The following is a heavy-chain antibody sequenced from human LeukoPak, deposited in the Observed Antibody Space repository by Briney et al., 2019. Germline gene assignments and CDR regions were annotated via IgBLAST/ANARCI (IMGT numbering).Heavy chain of an antibody. Sequence: SETLSLTCIVSDVSISNNYWSWIRQSAGKGLELIGRIYYTGSTNYNPSLRSRVNMSVDTSKNQFSLMLSSVTAADTAVYYCARGLSGDSYGFEYWGQGTLVTVSS. V-gene: IGHV4-4*07. J-gene: IGHJ4*02. CDR1: DVSISNNY. D-gene: IGHD5-18*01. CDR2: IYYTGST. CDR3: ARGLSGDSYGFEY.